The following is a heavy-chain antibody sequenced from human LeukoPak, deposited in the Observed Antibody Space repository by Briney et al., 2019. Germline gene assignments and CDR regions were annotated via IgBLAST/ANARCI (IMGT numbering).Heavy chain of an antibody. Sequence: GASVKVSCKASGYTFTSYAMHWVRQAPGQRLEWMGWINAGNGNTKYSQKFQGRVTITRDTSASTAYMELSSLRSEDTAVYYCARASLLRYFDWYDGYWGQGTLVTVSS. J-gene: IGHJ4*02. CDR2: INAGNGNT. CDR1: GYTFTSYA. CDR3: ARASLLRYFDWYDGY. D-gene: IGHD3-9*01. V-gene: IGHV1-3*01.